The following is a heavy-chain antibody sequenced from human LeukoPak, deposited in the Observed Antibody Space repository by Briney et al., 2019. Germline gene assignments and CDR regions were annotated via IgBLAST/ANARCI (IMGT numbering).Heavy chain of an antibody. CDR3: ARARIVATISPLGY. V-gene: IGHV3-7*04. Sequence: GGSLRLSCAASGFTFSNVWMSWVRQAPGKGLEWVANIKQDGSEKYYVDSVKSRFTISRDNAKNSLYLQMNSLRAEDTAVYYCARARIVATISPLGYWGQGTLVTVSS. J-gene: IGHJ4*02. D-gene: IGHD5-12*01. CDR1: GFTFSNVW. CDR2: IKQDGSEK.